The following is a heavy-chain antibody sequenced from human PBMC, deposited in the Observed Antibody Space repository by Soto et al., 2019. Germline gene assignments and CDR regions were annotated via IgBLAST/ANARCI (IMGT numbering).Heavy chain of an antibody. CDR1: GDSVSSNSAA. CDR3: AREPRPARQIFGVVPMDV. CDR2: TYYRSKWYN. D-gene: IGHD3-3*01. J-gene: IGHJ6*02. V-gene: IGHV6-1*01. Sequence: SQTLSLTCAISGDSVSSNSAAWNWIRQSPSRGLEWLGRTYYRSKWYNDYAVAVKSRITINPDTSKNQFSLQLNSVTPEDTAVYYCAREPRPARQIFGVVPMDVWGQGTTVTVSS.